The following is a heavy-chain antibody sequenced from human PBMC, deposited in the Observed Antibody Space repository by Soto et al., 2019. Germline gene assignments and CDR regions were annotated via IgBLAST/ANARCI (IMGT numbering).Heavy chain of an antibody. Sequence: ASVKVSCKASGYNFTSHYMHWVRQAPGQGLESMGIIYPRGGTTIYAQKFQGRVTMTRDTSTHTLYMELSSLRSEDTAMYYCARVGYSSTGTTFHYHGLDVWGQGTMVTAP. CDR2: IYPRGGTT. J-gene: IGHJ6*02. D-gene: IGHD3-22*01. V-gene: IGHV1-46*01. CDR1: GYNFTSHY. CDR3: ARVGYSSTGTTFHYHGLDV.